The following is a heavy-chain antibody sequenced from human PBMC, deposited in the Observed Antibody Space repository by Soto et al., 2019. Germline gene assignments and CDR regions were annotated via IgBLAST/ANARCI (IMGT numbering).Heavy chain of an antibody. CDR1: GGPLISYA. V-gene: IGHV1-69*01. D-gene: IGHD3-3*01. CDR3: ARGSDTIFGVVIIHRDYYYGMDV. CDR2: IIPIFGTA. Sequence: SVKVACKASGGPLISYAIIWVRQAPGQGLEWMGGIIPIFGTANYAQKFQGRVTITADESTSTAYMELSSLRSEDTAVYYCARGSDTIFGVVIIHRDYYYGMDVWGQGTTVTVSS. J-gene: IGHJ6*02.